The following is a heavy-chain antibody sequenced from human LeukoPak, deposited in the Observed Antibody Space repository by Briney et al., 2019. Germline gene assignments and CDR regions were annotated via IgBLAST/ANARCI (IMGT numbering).Heavy chain of an antibody. D-gene: IGHD2-2*01. CDR2: IWYDGSNK. CDR1: GFTFSSYG. CDR3: ARDFRYCSSTSCKALDY. Sequence: GGSLRLSCAAPGFTFSSYGMHWVRQAPGKGLEWVAVIWYDGSNKYYADSVKGRFTISRDNSKNTLYLQMNSLRAEDTAVYYCARDFRYCSSTSCKALDYWGQGTLVTVSS. V-gene: IGHV3-33*01. J-gene: IGHJ4*02.